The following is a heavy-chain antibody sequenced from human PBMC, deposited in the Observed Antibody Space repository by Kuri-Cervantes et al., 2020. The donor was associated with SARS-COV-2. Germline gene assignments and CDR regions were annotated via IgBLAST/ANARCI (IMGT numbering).Heavy chain of an antibody. J-gene: IGHJ4*02. D-gene: IGHD3-22*01. CDR2: IYSGGST. CDR1: GFTVSSNY. V-gene: IGHV3-53*01. CDR3: ASIVTGDSSGYY. Sequence: GESLKISCAASGFTVSSNYMSWVRQAPGKGLEWVSVIYSGGSTHYADSVKGRFTISRDNSKNTLYLQMNSLRAEDTAVYYCASIVTGDSSGYYRGQGTLVTVSS.